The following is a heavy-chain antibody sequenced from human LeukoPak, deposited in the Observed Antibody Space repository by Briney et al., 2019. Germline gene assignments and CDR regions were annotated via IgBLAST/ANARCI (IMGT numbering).Heavy chain of an antibody. V-gene: IGHV3-15*01. Sequence: PGGSLRLSCAASGFTFSNAWMSWVRQAPGKGLEWVGLIKSKADDGTADYAAPVKGRFTISRDDSKNKLYLQMNSLKTEDTAMYYCTTDASPYCTNGKCYSGGNFDYWGQGTLVTVSS. J-gene: IGHJ4*02. CDR1: GFTFSNAW. D-gene: IGHD2-8*01. CDR3: TTDASPYCTNGKCYSGGNFDY. CDR2: IKSKADDGTA.